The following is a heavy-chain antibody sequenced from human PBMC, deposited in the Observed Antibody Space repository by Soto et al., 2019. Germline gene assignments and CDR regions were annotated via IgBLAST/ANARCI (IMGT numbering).Heavy chain of an antibody. CDR3: ARDLVGGTFDY. CDR1: GGTFSSYA. J-gene: IGHJ4*02. D-gene: IGHD2-15*01. Sequence: GASVKVSFKASGGTFSSYAISWVRQAPGQGLEWMGGIIPIFGTANYAQKFQGRVTITADESTSTAYMELSSLRSEDTAVYYCARDLVGGTFDYWGKGTLVTVYS. V-gene: IGHV1-69*13. CDR2: IIPIFGTA.